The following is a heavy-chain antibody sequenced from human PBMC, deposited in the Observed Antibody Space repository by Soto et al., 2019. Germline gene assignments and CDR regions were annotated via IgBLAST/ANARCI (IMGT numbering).Heavy chain of an antibody. Sequence: QVQLQESGPGLVKPSETLSLSCTVSGGSFTSYYWGWIRQPPGKDMEWIGYVHHSWGSAYNPSLQSRVAISLDTSKSQFSLKLTSVTATDTALYYCARQGFGPLHGLVDVWGQGTTVIVSS. CDR1: GGSFTSYY. CDR3: ARQGFGPLHGLVDV. J-gene: IGHJ6*02. D-gene: IGHD3-10*01. CDR2: VHHSWGS. V-gene: IGHV4-59*08.